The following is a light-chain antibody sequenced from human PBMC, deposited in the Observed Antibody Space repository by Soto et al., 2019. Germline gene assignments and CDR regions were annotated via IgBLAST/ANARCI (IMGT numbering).Light chain of an antibody. CDR1: QSISVN. J-gene: IGKJ5*01. V-gene: IGKV3-15*01. CDR2: GAS. CDR3: QQFNNWPPGIT. Sequence: EIVMTQSPATLSLSPGERVTLSSRSIQSISVNLAWYQQKPGQAPRLLIYGASTRATGVPARFSGGGSGTEFSLIISSLQSEDFAVYYCQQFNNWPPGITFGQGTRLETK.